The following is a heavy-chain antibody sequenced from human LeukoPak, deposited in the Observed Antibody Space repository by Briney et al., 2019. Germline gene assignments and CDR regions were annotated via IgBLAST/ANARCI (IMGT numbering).Heavy chain of an antibody. J-gene: IGHJ6*03. CDR2: INHSGST. Sequence: SETLSLTCAVYGGSFSGYYWSWIRQPPGKGLEWIGEINHSGSTNYNPSLKSRVTISVDTSKNQFSLKLSSVTAADTAVYYCASLVGEWGPYYYYYMDVWGKGTTVTISS. D-gene: IGHD2-8*02. V-gene: IGHV4-34*01. CDR3: ASLVGEWGPYYYYYMDV. CDR1: GGSFSGYY.